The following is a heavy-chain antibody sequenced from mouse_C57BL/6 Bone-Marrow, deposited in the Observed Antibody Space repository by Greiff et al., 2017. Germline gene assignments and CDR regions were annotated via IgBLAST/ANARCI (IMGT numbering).Heavy chain of an antibody. D-gene: IGHD1-1*01. Sequence: VQLVESGAELARPGASVKLSCKASGYTFTSYGISWVKQRTGQGLEWIGEIYPRSGNTYYNEKFKGKATLTADKSSSPAYMELRSLTSEDSAVYFCARGSHYGSSAWFAYWGQGTLVTVSA. CDR2: IYPRSGNT. CDR3: ARGSHYGSSAWFAY. V-gene: IGHV1-81*01. J-gene: IGHJ3*01. CDR1: GYTFTSYG.